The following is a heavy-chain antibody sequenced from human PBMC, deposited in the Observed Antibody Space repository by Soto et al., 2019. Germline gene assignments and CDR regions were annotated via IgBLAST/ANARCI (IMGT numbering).Heavy chain of an antibody. J-gene: IGHJ4*02. D-gene: IGHD3-9*01. Sequence: SVSNAWMNWVCQAPGKGLEWVGRIKSKTDGGTTDYAAPVKGRFTISRDDSKNTLYLQMNSLKTEDTAVYYCTTAGPFEKDYFDYWGQGTLVTVSS. V-gene: IGHV3-15*07. CDR1: SVSNAW. CDR3: TTAGPFEKDYFDY. CDR2: IKSKTDGGTT.